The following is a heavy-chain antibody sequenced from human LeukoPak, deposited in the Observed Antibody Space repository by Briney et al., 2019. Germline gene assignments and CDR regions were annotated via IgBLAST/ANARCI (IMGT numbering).Heavy chain of an antibody. CDR2: ISGSGGST. CDR3: AKRERWYSSGWYVGEYFQR. J-gene: IGHJ1*01. D-gene: IGHD6-19*01. V-gene: IGHV3-23*01. CDR1: GFTVSSNY. Sequence: GGSLRLSCAASGFTVSSNYMSWVRQAPGKGLEWVSAISGSGGSTYYADSVKGRFTISRDNSKNTLYLQMNSLRAEDTAVYYCAKRERWYSSGWYVGEYFQRWGQGTLVTVSS.